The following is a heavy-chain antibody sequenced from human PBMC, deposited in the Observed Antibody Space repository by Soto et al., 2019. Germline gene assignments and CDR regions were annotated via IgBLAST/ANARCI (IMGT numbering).Heavy chain of an antibody. CDR2: IYYSGST. CDR1: GGSISSYY. V-gene: IGHV4-59*01. D-gene: IGHD3-16*02. J-gene: IGHJ2*01. CDR3: ARAPGDVITFGGVIAAFDL. Sequence: QVQLQESGPGLVKPSETLSLTCTVSGGSISSYYWSWIRQPPGKGLEWIGYIYYSGSTNYNPSLKSRVTISVDTSKNHFSLKLSAVTAADTAVYYFARAPGDVITFGGVIAAFDLGGRGTLITVSS.